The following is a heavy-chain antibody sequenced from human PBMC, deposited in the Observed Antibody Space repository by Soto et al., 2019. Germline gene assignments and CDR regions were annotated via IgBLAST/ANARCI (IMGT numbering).Heavy chain of an antibody. D-gene: IGHD3-9*01. V-gene: IGHV1-69*02. J-gene: IGHJ4*02. Sequence: SVKVSCKASGGTFSSYTISWVRQAPGQGLEWMGRIIPILGIANYAQKFQGRVTITADKSTSTAYMELSSLRSEDTAVYYCASILTGYYKLDYWGQGTLVTVSS. CDR2: IIPILGIA. CDR1: GGTFSSYT. CDR3: ASILTGYYKLDY.